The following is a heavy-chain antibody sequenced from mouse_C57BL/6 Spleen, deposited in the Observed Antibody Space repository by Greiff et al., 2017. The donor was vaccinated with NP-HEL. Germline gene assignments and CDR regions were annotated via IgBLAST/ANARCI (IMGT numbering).Heavy chain of an antibody. V-gene: IGHV1-81*01. CDR1: GYTFTSYG. CDR2: IYPRSGNT. J-gene: IGHJ2*01. D-gene: IGHD1-1*01. Sequence: QVQLKQSGAELARPGASVKLSCKASGYTFTSYGISWVKQRTGQGLEWIGEIYPRSGNTYYNEKFKGKATLTADKSSSTAYMELRSLTSEDSAVYFCARLPDYYGSSYHFDYWGQGTTLTVSS. CDR3: ARLPDYYGSSYHFDY.